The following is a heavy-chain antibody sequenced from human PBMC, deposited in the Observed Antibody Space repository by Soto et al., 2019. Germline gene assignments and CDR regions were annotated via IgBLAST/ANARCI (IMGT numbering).Heavy chain of an antibody. J-gene: IGHJ6*02. CDR2: VSSSGSYT. CDR3: ARVGCSGGSCSSRGDFYYGMDV. CDR1: GFTFSSYS. D-gene: IGHD2-15*01. Sequence: GGSLRLSCAASGFTFSSYSMNWVRQAPGKGPEWVSSVSSSGSYTQYADSVKGRFTISRDNAKNSLYLQVNSLRAEDTAVYYCARVGCSGGSCSSRGDFYYGMDVWGQGTTVTVSS. V-gene: IGHV3-21*01.